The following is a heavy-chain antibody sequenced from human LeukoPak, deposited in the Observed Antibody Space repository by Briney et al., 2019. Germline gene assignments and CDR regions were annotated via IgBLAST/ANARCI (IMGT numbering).Heavy chain of an antibody. D-gene: IGHD5-18*01. J-gene: IGHJ6*02. V-gene: IGHV3-21*01. CDR2: ISSSSSYI. CDR1: GFTFSSYS. CDR3: ARADTAMALYYYGMDV. Sequence: GRSLRLSCAASGFTFSSYSMNWVRQAPGKGLEWVSSISSSSSYIYYADSVKGRFTISRDNAKNSLYLQMNSLRAEDTAVCYCARADTAMALYYYGMDVWGQGTTVTVSS.